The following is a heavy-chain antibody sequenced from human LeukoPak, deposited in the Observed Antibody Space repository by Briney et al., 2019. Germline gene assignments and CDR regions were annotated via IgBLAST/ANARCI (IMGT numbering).Heavy chain of an antibody. V-gene: IGHV3-48*02. CDR3: ARESSIDY. J-gene: IGHJ4*02. CDR1: GFTFSTYS. Sequence: AGGSLRLSCAASGFTFSTYSMNWVRQAPGKGREWGSYITRSSSAIYYADSVKGRFTISRDNAKNSLYLQMNNLRDEDTAVYYCARESSIDYWGQGTLVTVSS. CDR2: ITRSSSAI.